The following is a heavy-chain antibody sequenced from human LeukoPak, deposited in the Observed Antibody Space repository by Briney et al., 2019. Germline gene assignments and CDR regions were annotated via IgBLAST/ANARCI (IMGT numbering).Heavy chain of an antibody. Sequence: GGSLRLSCAASGFTFSNAWMSWVRQALGKGLEWVGRIKSKTDGGTTGYAAPVKGRFTISRDDSKNTLYLQMNSLKTENTAVYYCTTDPPQPLLWFGEGDYWGQGTLVTVSS. V-gene: IGHV3-15*01. CDR3: TTDPPQPLLWFGEGDY. J-gene: IGHJ4*02. CDR2: IKSKTDGGTT. CDR1: GFTFSNAW. D-gene: IGHD3-10*01.